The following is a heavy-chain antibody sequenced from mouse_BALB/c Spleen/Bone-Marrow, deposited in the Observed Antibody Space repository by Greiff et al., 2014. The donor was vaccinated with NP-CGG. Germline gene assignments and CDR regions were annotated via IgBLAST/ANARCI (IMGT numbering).Heavy chain of an antibody. CDR3: TRGDLRYAMDY. Sequence: GSELVRPGASVKLSRKASGYTFTSYWMHWVRQRPGQGLEWIGNIYPGSGSNNYDEKFKSKATLTVDTSSSTAYMQLSSLTSEDSAVYYCTRGDLRYAMDYWGQGTSVTVSS. CDR2: IYPGSGSN. V-gene: IGHV1S22*01. CDR1: GYTFTSYW. J-gene: IGHJ4*01. D-gene: IGHD6-1*01.